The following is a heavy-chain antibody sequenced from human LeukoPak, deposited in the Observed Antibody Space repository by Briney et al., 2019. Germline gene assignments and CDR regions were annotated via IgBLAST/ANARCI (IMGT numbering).Heavy chain of an antibody. CDR1: GFTVSSNY. D-gene: IGHD4/OR15-4a*01. V-gene: IGHV3-53*01. CDR2: IYSGGST. Sequence: GGSLRLSCAASGFTVSSNYMSWVRQAPGKGLEWVSVIYSGGSTYYADSVKGRFTISRDNSKNTLYLQMNSLRAEDTAVYYCAREGMLTTRTQDYYYYMDVWGKGTTVTVSS. CDR3: AREGMLTTRTQDYYYYMDV. J-gene: IGHJ6*03.